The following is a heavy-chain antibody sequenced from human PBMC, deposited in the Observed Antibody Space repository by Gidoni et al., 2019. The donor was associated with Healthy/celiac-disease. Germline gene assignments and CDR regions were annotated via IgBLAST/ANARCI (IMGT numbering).Heavy chain of an antibody. CDR1: GGSISSGDYY. CDR3: ARVAFAKYYDFWSGYYHYYYYGMDV. V-gene: IGHV4-30-4*01. Sequence: QVQLQESGPGLVKPSQTLSLTCTVSGGSISSGDYYWSWIRQPPGKGLEWIGYIYYSGSTYYNPSLKSRVTISVDTSKNQFSLKLSSVTAADTAVYYCARVAFAKYYDFWSGYYHYYYYGMDVWGQGTTVTVSS. CDR2: IYYSGST. D-gene: IGHD3-3*01. J-gene: IGHJ6*02.